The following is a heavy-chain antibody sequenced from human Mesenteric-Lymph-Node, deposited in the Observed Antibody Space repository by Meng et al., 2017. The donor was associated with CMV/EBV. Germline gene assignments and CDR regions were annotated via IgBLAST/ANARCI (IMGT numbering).Heavy chain of an antibody. CDR1: GGSISSSHW. J-gene: IGHJ4*02. CDR3: ASRYSGYDSYYFDY. CDR2: IYHSGST. V-gene: IGHV4-4*02. D-gene: IGHD5-12*01. Sequence: SGGSISSSHWWSWVRQPPGKGLEWIGEIYHSGSTNYNPSLKSRVTISVDKSKNQFSLKLSSVTAADTAVYYCASRYSGYDSYYFDYWGQGTLVTVSS.